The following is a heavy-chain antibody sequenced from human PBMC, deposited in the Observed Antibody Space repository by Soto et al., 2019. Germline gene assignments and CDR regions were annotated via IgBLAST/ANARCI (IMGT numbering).Heavy chain of an antibody. V-gene: IGHV1-69*08. J-gene: IGHJ5*02. CDR1: GGTFSTYT. Sequence: QVQLVQSGAEVKKPGSSVKVSCKASGGTFSTYTITWVRQAPGQGLEWMGRIIPIIGIINYAQKFQGRVTISADKFTGKAYMELTGRRSDDTAVYYCAGDPDSHYNDSHASSYPWGQGTLVTVSS. CDR2: IIPIIGII. D-gene: IGHD4-4*01. CDR3: AGDPDSHYNDSHASSYP.